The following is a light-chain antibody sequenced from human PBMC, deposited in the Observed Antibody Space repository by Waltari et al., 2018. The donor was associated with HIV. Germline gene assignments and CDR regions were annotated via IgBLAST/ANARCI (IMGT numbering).Light chain of an antibody. CDR3: MQTRQTPWT. V-gene: IGKV2-28*01. CDR1: QSPLHINGYNY. CDR2: LVS. Sequence: DIVMTQSPLSMPVTPGEPASISCRSSQSPLHINGYNYLDWYLQKSGQSPQLLIYLVSNRASGVPDRFTGSGSGTNFTLKIGRVATEDVGVYYCMQTRQTPWTFGQGTKVEIK. J-gene: IGKJ1*01.